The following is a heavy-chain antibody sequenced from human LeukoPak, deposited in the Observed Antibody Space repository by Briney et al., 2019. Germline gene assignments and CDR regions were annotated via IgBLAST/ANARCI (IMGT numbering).Heavy chain of an antibody. Sequence: ASVKVSCKASGYTFTSYGISWVRQAPGQGLEWMGWISAYNGNTNYAQKLQGRVTITRDTSASTAYMELSSLRSEDMAVYYCARSTIFGVVGYYFDYWGQGTLVTVSS. CDR3: ARSTIFGVVGYYFDY. CDR2: ISAYNGNT. D-gene: IGHD3-3*01. J-gene: IGHJ4*02. CDR1: GYTFTSYG. V-gene: IGHV1-18*03.